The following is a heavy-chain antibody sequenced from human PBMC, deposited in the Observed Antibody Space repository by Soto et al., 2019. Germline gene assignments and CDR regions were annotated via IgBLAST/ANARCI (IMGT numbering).Heavy chain of an antibody. V-gene: IGHV1-69*05. CDR2: IMPIFRTP. Sequence: QVQLEQSGAEVKKPGSSVKVSCKASGGTFTTSAISWVRQAPGQGLEWMGGIMPIFRTPDYAQKFQGRVTXTXDXXTSTAYMELSGLKSDDTAVYYCARDKDRLQLGGNYYYILDVWGQGTTVTVSS. CDR3: ARDKDRLQLGGNYYYILDV. CDR1: GGTFTTSA. J-gene: IGHJ6*02. D-gene: IGHD5-12*01.